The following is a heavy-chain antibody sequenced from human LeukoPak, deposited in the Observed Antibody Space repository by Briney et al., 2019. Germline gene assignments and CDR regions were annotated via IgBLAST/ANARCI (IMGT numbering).Heavy chain of an antibody. CDR2: INPSGEFT. CDR3: ARDLGSGQIGTTPGGLDY. V-gene: IGHV1-46*01. J-gene: IGHJ4*02. Sequence: ASVKVSCKASGYTFTSYYIHWVRQAPGQGLEWMGLINPSGEFTTYAQKVQGRVTMTRDMSTSTVYMELSSLRSEDTAVYYCARDLGSGQIGTTPGGLDYWGQGTLVTVSS. CDR1: GYTFTSYY. D-gene: IGHD1-7*01.